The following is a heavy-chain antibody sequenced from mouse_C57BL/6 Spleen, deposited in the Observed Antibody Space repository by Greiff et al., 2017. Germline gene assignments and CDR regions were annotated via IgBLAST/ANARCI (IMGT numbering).Heavy chain of an antibody. J-gene: IGHJ1*03. CDR3: ARSGARYGRSWYFDV. CDR2: INPSNGGT. V-gene: IGHV1-53*01. CDR1: GYTFTSYW. D-gene: IGHD1-1*01. Sequence: VQLQQPGTELVKPGASVKLSCKASGYTFTSYWMHWVKQRPGQGLEWIGNINPSNGGTNYNEKFKSKATLTVDKSSSTAYMQLSSLTSEDSAVYYCARSGARYGRSWYFDVWGTGTTVTVSS.